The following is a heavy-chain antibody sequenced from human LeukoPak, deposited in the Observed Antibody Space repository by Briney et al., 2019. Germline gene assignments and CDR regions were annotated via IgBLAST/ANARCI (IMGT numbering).Heavy chain of an antibody. CDR1: GGSFSGYY. D-gene: IGHD1-26*01. CDR3: ARYVLIEGTSDAFDI. CDR2: INHSGST. V-gene: IGHV4-34*01. J-gene: IGHJ3*02. Sequence: SETLSLTCAVYGGSFSGYYWSWIRQPPGKGLEWIGEINHSGSTNYNPSLKSRVTISVDTSKNQFSLKLSSVTVADTAVYYCARYVLIEGTSDAFDIWGQGTVVTVSS.